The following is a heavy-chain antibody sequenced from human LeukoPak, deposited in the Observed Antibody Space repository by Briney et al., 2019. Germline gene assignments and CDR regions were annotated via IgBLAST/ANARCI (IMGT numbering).Heavy chain of an antibody. Sequence: PGGSLRLSCAASGFTFDDYVMHWVRQAPGKGLEWVSGISWNSGSIGYADSVKGRFTISRDNSKNTLYLQMNSLRAEDTAVYYCAKDNYDILTGYYTDYWGQGTLVTVSS. J-gene: IGHJ4*02. CDR1: GFTFDDYV. CDR2: ISWNSGSI. V-gene: IGHV3-9*01. CDR3: AKDNYDILTGYYTDY. D-gene: IGHD3-9*01.